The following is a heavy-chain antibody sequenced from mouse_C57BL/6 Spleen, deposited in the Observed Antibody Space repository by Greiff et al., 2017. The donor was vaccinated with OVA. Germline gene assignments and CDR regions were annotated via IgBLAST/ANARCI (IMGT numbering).Heavy chain of an antibody. V-gene: IGHV6-3*01. CDR2: IRLKSDNYAT. Sequence: EVKVEESGGGLVQPGGSMKLSCVASGFTFSNYWMNWVRQSPEKGLEWVAQIRLKSDNYATHYAESVKGRFTISRDDSKSSVYLQMNNLRAEDTGIYYCTGRERGFAYWGQGTLVTVSA. J-gene: IGHJ3*01. CDR3: TGRERGFAY. CDR1: GFTFSNYW.